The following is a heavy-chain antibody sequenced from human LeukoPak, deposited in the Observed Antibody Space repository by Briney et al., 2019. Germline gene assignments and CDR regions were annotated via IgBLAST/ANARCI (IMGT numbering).Heavy chain of an antibody. V-gene: IGHV3-7*01. Sequence: GGSLRLSCAASRFTFSSYWMSWVRQAPGKGLEWVANIKQDGSEKYYVDSVKGRLTISRDNAKNSLYLQMSSLRAEDTALYYCASRSSVAASGPGWGQGTLVTVSS. CDR3: ASRSSVAASGPG. D-gene: IGHD2-15*01. CDR2: IKQDGSEK. J-gene: IGHJ4*02. CDR1: RFTFSSYW.